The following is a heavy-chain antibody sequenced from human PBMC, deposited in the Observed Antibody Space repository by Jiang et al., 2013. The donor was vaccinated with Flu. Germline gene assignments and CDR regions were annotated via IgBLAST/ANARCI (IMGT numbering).Heavy chain of an antibody. CDR3: AGPSTEFLNPAFDY. J-gene: IGHJ4*02. CDR2: LLYGST. CDR1: GGSISSSSYY. D-gene: IGHD1-14*01. V-gene: IGHV4-39*01. Sequence: TCTVSGGSISSSSYYWGWIRQPQEGAGVDWEYLLYGSTYYNPSLKSRVTISVDTSKNQFSLKLSSVTAADTAVYYCAGPSTEFLNPAFDYWGQGTLVTVSS.